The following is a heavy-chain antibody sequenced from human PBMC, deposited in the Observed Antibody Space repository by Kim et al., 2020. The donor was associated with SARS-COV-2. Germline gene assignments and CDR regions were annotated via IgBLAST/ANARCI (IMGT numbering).Heavy chain of an antibody. CDR2: FDPEDGET. V-gene: IGHV1-24*01. CDR3: ATEAYCGGDCSNEYFQH. CDR1: GYTLTELS. D-gene: IGHD2-21*01. J-gene: IGHJ1*01. Sequence: ASVKVSCKVSGYTLTELSMHWVRQAPGKGLEWMGGFDPEDGETIYAQKFQGRVTMTEDTSTDTAYMELSSLRSEDTAVYYCATEAYCGGDCSNEYFQHWGQGTLVTVSS.